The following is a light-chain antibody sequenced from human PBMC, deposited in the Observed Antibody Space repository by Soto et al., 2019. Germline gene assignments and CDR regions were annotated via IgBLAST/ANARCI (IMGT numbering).Light chain of an antibody. CDR1: SSNIGQNY. J-gene: IGLJ2*01. CDR3: GTWDSSLTAEV. V-gene: IGLV1-51*01. Sequence: QSVLTQPPSVSATPGQKVSISCSGSSSNIGQNYVSWYQQLPGTAPTLLIFENYKRPSGIPDRFSGSKSGTSATLGITGLQADDEADYYCGTWDSSLTAEVFGGGTKLTVL. CDR2: ENY.